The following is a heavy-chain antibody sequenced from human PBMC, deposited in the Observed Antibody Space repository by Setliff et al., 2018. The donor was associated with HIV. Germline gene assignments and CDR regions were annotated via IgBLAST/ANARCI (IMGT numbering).Heavy chain of an antibody. J-gene: IGHJ5*02. CDR3: ARRKGYCSGPSCLEFSWFDP. D-gene: IGHD2-2*01. Sequence: GGSLRLSCAASGFTFIDYALNWVRQAPGKGLEWVSSISSSGSYIYYAPSLKGRFTISRDYASNSLYLQMNSLRAEDTAVYYCARRKGYCSGPSCLEFSWFDPWGQGTLVTVSS. CDR2: ISSSGSYI. CDR1: GFTFIDYA. V-gene: IGHV3-21*01.